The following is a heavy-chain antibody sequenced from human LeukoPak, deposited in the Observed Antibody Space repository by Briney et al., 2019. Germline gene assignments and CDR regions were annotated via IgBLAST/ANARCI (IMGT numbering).Heavy chain of an antibody. D-gene: IGHD3-10*01. J-gene: IGHJ3*02. CDR3: AVLLWFGDAFDI. CDR2: ISGSGGST. Sequence: GGSLRLSCAASGFTFSSYSMSWVRQAPGKGLEWVSAISGSGGSTYYADSVKGRFTISRDNSKNTLYLQMNSLRAEDTAVYYCAVLLWFGDAFDIWGQGTMVTVSS. CDR1: GFTFSSYS. V-gene: IGHV3-23*01.